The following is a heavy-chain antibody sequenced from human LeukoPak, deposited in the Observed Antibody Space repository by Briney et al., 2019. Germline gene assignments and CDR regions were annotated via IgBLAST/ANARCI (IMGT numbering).Heavy chain of an antibody. J-gene: IGHJ4*02. CDR3: ARDLLWANFGY. V-gene: IGHV3-48*01. CDR1: GFTXSSYS. Sequence: GSLRXSCAASGFTXSSYSMNWVRQAPGKGREWVSYISSSSSTIYYADSVKGRFTISRDNAKNSLYLQMNSLRAEDTAVYYCARDLLWANFGYWGQGTLVAVSS. CDR2: ISSSSSTI. D-gene: IGHD2-2*01.